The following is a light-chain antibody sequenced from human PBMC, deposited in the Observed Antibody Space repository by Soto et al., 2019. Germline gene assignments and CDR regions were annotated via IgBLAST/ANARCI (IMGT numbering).Light chain of an antibody. Sequence: QSALTQPASVSGSPGQSITISCTGTSSDFGGYNYVSWYQQHPGKSAKPIIYEVSNRPSGVSNRFSGSKSGNTASVTISGLQAEDEADYYCNSYTSKSTGVFGTGTKLTVL. CDR1: SSDFGGYNY. CDR2: EVS. V-gene: IGLV2-14*01. J-gene: IGLJ1*01. CDR3: NSYTSKSTGV.